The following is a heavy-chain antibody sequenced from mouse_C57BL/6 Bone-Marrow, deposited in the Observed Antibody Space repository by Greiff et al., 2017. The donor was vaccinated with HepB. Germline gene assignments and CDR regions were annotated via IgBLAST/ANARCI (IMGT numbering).Heavy chain of an antibody. CDR1: GYTFTSYW. Sequence: VQLQQPGAELVKPGASVKMSCKASGYTFTSYWITWVKQRPGQGLEWIGDIYPGSGSTNYNEKFKSKATLTVDTSSSTAYMQLSSLTSEDSAVYYCARSGMGYSYYYAMDYWGQGTSVTVSS. V-gene: IGHV1-55*01. D-gene: IGHD2-3*01. J-gene: IGHJ4*01. CDR2: IYPGSGST. CDR3: ARSGMGYSYYYAMDY.